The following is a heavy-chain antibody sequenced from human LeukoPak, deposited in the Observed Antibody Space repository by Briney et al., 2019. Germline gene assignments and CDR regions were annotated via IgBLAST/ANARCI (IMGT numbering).Heavy chain of an antibody. D-gene: IGHD3-10*01. Sequence: GGSLRLSCAASGFTFSSYSMNWVRQAPGKGLEWVANIKQDESEKYYVDSVKGRFTISRDNAKNSLYLQMNSLRAEDTAVYYCASEYGYFDYWGQGTLVTVSS. J-gene: IGHJ4*02. CDR2: IKQDESEK. CDR3: ASEYGYFDY. V-gene: IGHV3-7*01. CDR1: GFTFSSYS.